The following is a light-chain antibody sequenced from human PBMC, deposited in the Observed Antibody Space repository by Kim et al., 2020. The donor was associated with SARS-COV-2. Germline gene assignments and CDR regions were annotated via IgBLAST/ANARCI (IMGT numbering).Light chain of an antibody. CDR3: QQSYSTPKT. Sequence: DIQMTQSPSSLSASVGDRVTITCRASQSISSYLNWFKQKPGKAPKLLIYAASSLQSGVPSRFSGSGSGTDFTLTISNLQPEDFATYYCQQSYSTPKTFGQGTKLEI. J-gene: IGKJ2*01. V-gene: IGKV1-39*01. CDR1: QSISSY. CDR2: AAS.